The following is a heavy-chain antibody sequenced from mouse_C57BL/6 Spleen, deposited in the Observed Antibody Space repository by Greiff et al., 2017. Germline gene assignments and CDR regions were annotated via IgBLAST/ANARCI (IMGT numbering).Heavy chain of an antibody. J-gene: IGHJ2*01. CDR2: IYPGDGDT. V-gene: IGHV1-82*01. CDR3: ARQSPNYYGSSHGY. D-gene: IGHD1-1*01. CDR1: GYAFSSSW. Sequence: VQLQESGPELVKPGASVKISCKASGYAFSSSWMNWVKQRPGKGLEWIGRIYPGDGDTNYNGKFKGKATLTADKSSSTAYMQLSSLTSEDSAVYFCARQSPNYYGSSHGYWGQGTTLTVSS.